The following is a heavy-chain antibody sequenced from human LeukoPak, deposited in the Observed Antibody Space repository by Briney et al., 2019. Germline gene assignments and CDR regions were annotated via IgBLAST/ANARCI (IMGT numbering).Heavy chain of an antibody. Sequence: PGGSLRLSCAASGFTFSSYSMNWVRQAPGKGLEWVSSISSSSSYIYYADSVKGRFTISRDNAKNSLYLQMNSLRAEDTAVYYCARGLIYYGSGSYYNSDYYYYYMDVWGKGTTVTVSS. V-gene: IGHV3-21*01. CDR1: GFTFSSYS. J-gene: IGHJ6*03. D-gene: IGHD3-10*01. CDR3: ARGLIYYGSGSYYNSDYYYYYMDV. CDR2: ISSSSSYI.